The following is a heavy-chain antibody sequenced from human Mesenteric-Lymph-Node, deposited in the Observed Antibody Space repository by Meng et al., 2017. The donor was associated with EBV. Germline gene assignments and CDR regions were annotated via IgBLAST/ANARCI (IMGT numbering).Heavy chain of an antibody. V-gene: IGHV2-5*02. Sequence: QITLKESGPTLVQPTQTLPLTCSFSGFSLNTGGVGVGWIRQPPGKALEWLAFIYWDDDKRYNPSLKTRLTITKDTSKNQVVLTMTNMDPVDTATYYCAHKDDVRDGAPFDSWGQGTLVTVSS. CDR3: AHKDDVRDGAPFDS. D-gene: IGHD3-10*02. J-gene: IGHJ4*02. CDR1: GFSLNTGGVG. CDR2: IYWDDDK.